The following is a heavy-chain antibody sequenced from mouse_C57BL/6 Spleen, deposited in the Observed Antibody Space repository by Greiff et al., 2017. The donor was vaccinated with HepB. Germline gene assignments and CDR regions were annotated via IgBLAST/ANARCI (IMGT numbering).Heavy chain of an antibody. CDR2: IHPNSGST. V-gene: IGHV1-64*01. CDR3: AREEVLRSYFDY. D-gene: IGHD2-14*01. Sequence: VQLQQPGAELVKPGASVKLSCKASGYTFTSYWMHWVKQRPGQGLEWIGMIHPNSGSTNYNEKFKSKATLTVDKSASTAYMQLSSLTSEDSAVYYGAREEVLRSYFDYWGQGTTLTVSS. J-gene: IGHJ2*01. CDR1: GYTFTSYW.